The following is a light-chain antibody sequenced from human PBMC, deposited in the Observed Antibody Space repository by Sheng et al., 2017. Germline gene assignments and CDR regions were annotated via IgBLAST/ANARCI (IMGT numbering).Light chain of an antibody. CDR1: SSDVGGYTY. J-gene: IGLJ3*02. CDR2: MSV. CDR3: SSYSSSGTPVV. Sequence: QSALTQPASVSGSPGQSITISCTGTSSDVGGYTYVSWYQQHPGKSPQTTSFMMSVIGPQGFRDRFSGSKSGNMASLTISGLQAEDEAHYSCSSYSSSGTPVVFGGGTRLTVL. V-gene: IGLV2-14*03.